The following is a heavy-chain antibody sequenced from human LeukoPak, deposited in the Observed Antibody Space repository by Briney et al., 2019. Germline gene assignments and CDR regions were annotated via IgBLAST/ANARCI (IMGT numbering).Heavy chain of an antibody. D-gene: IGHD2-15*01. CDR3: ARAVGYCSGGSCYKYHKYYFDY. Sequence: PSETLSLTCAVYGGSFRGYYWSWIRQPPGKGLEWIGEINHSGSTNYNPSLKSRVTISVDTSKNQFSLKLSSVTAADTAVYYCARAVGYCSGGSCYKYHKYYFDYWGQGTLVTVSS. J-gene: IGHJ4*02. V-gene: IGHV4-34*01. CDR2: INHSGST. CDR1: GGSFRGYY.